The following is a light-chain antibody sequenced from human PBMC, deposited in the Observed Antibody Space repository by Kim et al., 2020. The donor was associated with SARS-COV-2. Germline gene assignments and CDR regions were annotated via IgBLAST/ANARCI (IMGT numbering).Light chain of an antibody. V-gene: IGLV2-14*04. CDR2: GVN. Sequence: AQSITSSCTGTTSDVGAYNYVPWSQQHPGKAPKLIISGVNKRPSGVSNRFSGSKSGNTASLTISGLQAEDETDYYCTSWTSSSTYVFGTGTKVTVL. CDR1: TSDVGAYNY. J-gene: IGLJ1*01. CDR3: TSWTSSSTYV.